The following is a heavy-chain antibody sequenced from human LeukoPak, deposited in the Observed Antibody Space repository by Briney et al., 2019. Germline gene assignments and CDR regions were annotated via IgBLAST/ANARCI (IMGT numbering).Heavy chain of an antibody. CDR1: GYSFTSYW. CDR3: ASSDEGGARPFDY. V-gene: IGHV5-51*01. D-gene: IGHD1-26*01. J-gene: IGHJ4*02. Sequence: KVSCKASGYSFTSYWIGWVRQMPGKGLEWMGIIYPGDSDTRYSPSFQGQVTISADKSISTAYLQWSSLKASDTAMYYCASSDEGGARPFDYWGQGTLVTVSS. CDR2: IYPGDSDT.